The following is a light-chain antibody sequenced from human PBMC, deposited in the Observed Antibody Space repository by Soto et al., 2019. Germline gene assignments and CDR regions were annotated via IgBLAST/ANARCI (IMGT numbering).Light chain of an antibody. V-gene: IGKV3-20*01. CDR2: AAS. Sequence: IVLTQSPDTLSLSPGERATLSGRANQTLKSYSLAWYQQKAGQAPRLLIYAASRRATGIPDRFSGSGSGTDFTLTISRLEPEDFAVYYCQQYGSSPWTFGQGTKVDIK. CDR1: QTLKSYS. CDR3: QQYGSSPWT. J-gene: IGKJ1*01.